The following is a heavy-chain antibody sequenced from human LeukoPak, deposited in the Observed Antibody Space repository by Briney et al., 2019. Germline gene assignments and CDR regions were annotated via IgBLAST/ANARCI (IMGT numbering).Heavy chain of an antibody. CDR3: ASPYCSSTSCSTLHDY. Sequence: GSLRPSSAASGFTFSSYAMSWVRPAPGKGLEWVSAISGSGGSTYYADSVKGRFTISRDNSKNTLYLQMNSLRAEDTAVYYCASPYCSSTSCSTLHDYWGQGTLVTVSS. D-gene: IGHD2-2*01. CDR2: ISGSGGST. J-gene: IGHJ4*02. CDR1: GFTFSSYA. V-gene: IGHV3-23*01.